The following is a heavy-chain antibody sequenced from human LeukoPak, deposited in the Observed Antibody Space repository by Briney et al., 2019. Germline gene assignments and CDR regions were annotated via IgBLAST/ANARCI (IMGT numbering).Heavy chain of an antibody. CDR1: GGTFSSYA. J-gene: IGHJ6*03. CDR2: IIPIFGTA. Sequence: ASVKVSCKASGGTFSSYAISWVRQAPGQGLEWMGGIIPIFGTANYAQKFQDRVTITADESTSTAHMELSRLRSEDTAVYYCARGQSYSSSWYRPQYYYYYMDVWGKGTTVTVS. D-gene: IGHD6-13*01. V-gene: IGHV1-69*13. CDR3: ARGQSYSSSWYRPQYYYYYMDV.